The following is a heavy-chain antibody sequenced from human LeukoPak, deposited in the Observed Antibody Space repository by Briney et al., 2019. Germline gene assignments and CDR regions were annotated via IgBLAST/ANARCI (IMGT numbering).Heavy chain of an antibody. D-gene: IGHD3-10*01. Sequence: PGGSLRLPCAPSGFTFSDYYMSWIRQAPGKGLEWVSYISSSSSYTNYADSVKGRFTISRDNAKNSLCLQMNSLRAEDTAVYYCARDNDGSGSYWFDYWGQGTLVTVSS. CDR3: ARDNDGSGSYWFDY. CDR1: GFTFSDYY. J-gene: IGHJ4*02. CDR2: ISSSSSYT. V-gene: IGHV3-11*06.